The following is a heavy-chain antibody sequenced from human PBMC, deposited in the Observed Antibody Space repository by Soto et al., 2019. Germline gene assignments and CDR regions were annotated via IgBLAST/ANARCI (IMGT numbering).Heavy chain of an antibody. CDR1: GGSISSDSYY. D-gene: IGHD3-22*01. V-gene: IGHV4-39*01. J-gene: IGHJ4*02. Sequence: SETLSLTCTVSGGSISSDSYYWGWIRQSPEKGLEWIASISYSGSTYYNPTLKSRLIISVDTSKSQFSLKLSSVTAADTAVYYCARGGVDYYDSSGYYFSPYYFDYWGQGTLVTVSS. CDR2: ISYSGST. CDR3: ARGGVDYYDSSGYYFSPYYFDY.